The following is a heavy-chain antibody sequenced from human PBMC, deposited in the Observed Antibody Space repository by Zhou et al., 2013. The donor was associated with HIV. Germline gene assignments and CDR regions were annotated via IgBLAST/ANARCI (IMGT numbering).Heavy chain of an antibody. J-gene: IGHJ3*02. CDR2: INHSGST. D-gene: IGHD2-15*01. Sequence: QVQLQQWGAGLLKPSETLSLTCAVYGGSFSGYYWSWIRQPPGKGLEWIGEINHSGSTNYNPSLKSRVTISVDTSKNQFSLKLSSVTAADTAVYYCARRLVYDGGKGAAFDIVGPRDNGHRLF. V-gene: IGHV4-34*01. CDR1: GGSFSGYY. CDR3: ARRLVYDGGKGAAFDI.